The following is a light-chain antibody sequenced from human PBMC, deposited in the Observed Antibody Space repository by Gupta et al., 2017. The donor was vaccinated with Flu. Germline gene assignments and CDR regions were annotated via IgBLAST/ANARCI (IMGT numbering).Light chain of an antibody. CDR3: QQYDTYPLT. V-gene: IGKV1-5*03. CDR1: QSVDTW. CDR2: LTS. J-gene: IGKJ4*01. Sequence: DIHMTQSPSSLSASVGDRVTITCLASQSVDTWLAWYQQKPGLAPKLLIYLTSSVESGVPSRFSGSGSGTEFALTIYSLQPDDFASYYCQQYDTYPLTFGGGTKVEIK.